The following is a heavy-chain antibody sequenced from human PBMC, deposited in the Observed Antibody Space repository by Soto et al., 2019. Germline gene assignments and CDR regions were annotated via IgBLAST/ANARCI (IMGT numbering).Heavy chain of an antibody. Sequence: ASVKVSCKASGYTFTSNVINWVRQAPGQELEWMGWISPYNGNTDYSQKLQDRVTMTTDTSTSTAYMELRDLRSDDTAVYYCARGVSGAYDYWGQGPLVTVSS. CDR3: ARGVSGAYDY. D-gene: IGHD1-26*01. CDR1: GYTFTSNV. CDR2: ISPYNGNT. J-gene: IGHJ4*02. V-gene: IGHV1-18*04.